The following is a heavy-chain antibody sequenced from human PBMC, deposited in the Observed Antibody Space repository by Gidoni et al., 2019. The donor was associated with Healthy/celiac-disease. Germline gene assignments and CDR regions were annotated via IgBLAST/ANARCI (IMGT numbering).Heavy chain of an antibody. CDR1: GFPFSSYA. V-gene: IGHV3-23*01. CDR3: AKALRDGYTLGNDY. CDR2: ISGSGGST. J-gene: IGHJ4*02. Sequence: EVQLLESGGGLVQPGGSLRLSCAASGFPFSSYAMSWVRQAPGKGLEWVSAISGSGGSTYYADSVKGRFTISRDNSKNTLYLQMNSLRAEDTAVYYCAKALRDGYTLGNDYWGQGTLVTVSS. D-gene: IGHD5-12*01.